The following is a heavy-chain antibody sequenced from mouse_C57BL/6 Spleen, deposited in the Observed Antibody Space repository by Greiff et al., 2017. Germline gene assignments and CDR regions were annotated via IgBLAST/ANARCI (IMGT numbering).Heavy chain of an antibody. CDR2: IDPSDSYT. CDR3: ARGYDYDLAWFAY. CDR1: GYTFTRYW. J-gene: IGHJ3*01. D-gene: IGHD2-4*01. V-gene: IGHV1-69*01. Sequence: QVQLQQPGAELVMPGASVKLSCKASGYTFTRYWMHWVKQRPGQGLEWIGEIDPSDSYTNYNQKFKGKSTLTVDKSSSTAYMQLSSLTSEDSAVYYCARGYDYDLAWFAYWGQGTLVTVSA.